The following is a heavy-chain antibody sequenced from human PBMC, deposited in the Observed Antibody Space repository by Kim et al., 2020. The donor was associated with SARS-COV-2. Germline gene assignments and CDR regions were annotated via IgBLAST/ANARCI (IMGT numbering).Heavy chain of an antibody. CDR2: IIPILGIA. V-gene: IGHV1-69*04. Sequence: SVKVSCNASGGTFSSYAISWVRQAPGQGLEWMGRIIPILGIANYAQKFQGRVTITADKSTSTAYMELSSLRSEDTAVYYCATTLGYCSSTSCGYYFDYWGQGTLVTVSS. D-gene: IGHD2-2*01. J-gene: IGHJ4*02. CDR1: GGTFSSYA. CDR3: ATTLGYCSSTSCGYYFDY.